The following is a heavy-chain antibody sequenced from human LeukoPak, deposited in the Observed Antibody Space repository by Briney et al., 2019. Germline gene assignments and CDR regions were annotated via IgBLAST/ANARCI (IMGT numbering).Heavy chain of an antibody. D-gene: IGHD3-10*01. CDR2: IRNDGSNK. V-gene: IGHV3-30*02. Sequence: AGGSLSLSCAAPAFTFSSNGMHWVRQAPGKGLKLLPFIRNDGSNKYHTDSVKGRFTISRDNSKNTLYLQMNSLKAEDTAVYYCAIFGYGSGTYYNRGDLDYWGQGTLVTVSS. CDR1: AFTFSSNG. J-gene: IGHJ4*02. CDR3: AIFGYGSGTYYNRGDLDY.